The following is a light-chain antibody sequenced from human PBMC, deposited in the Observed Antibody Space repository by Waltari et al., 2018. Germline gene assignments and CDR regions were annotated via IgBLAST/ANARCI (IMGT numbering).Light chain of an antibody. V-gene: IGKV3-11*02. Sequence: EIVLTQSPATLSLSPGERATLSCRASRPVTISYAWYKQKPGQNPSLLIYDASNRAPGVPPRVSGSGSGRDFTLTISSLEPEDFAVYYCQQRLSWPPLTFGGGTKVEIK. CDR3: QQRLSWPPLT. CDR2: DAS. CDR1: RPVTIS. J-gene: IGKJ4*01.